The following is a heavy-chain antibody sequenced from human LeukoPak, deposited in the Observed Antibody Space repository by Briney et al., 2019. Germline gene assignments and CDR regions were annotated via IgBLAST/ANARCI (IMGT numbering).Heavy chain of an antibody. CDR1: GFTFSNYW. CDR2: IKQDGSER. Sequence: GGSLRLSCAASGFTFSNYWMNWVRQAPGKGLEWVANIKQDGSERYYVDSVKGRFTISRDNAKNSLYLQMNSLRAEDTAIYYCARDNSFAYWGQGTLVTVSS. J-gene: IGHJ4*02. V-gene: IGHV3-7*01. CDR3: ARDNSFAY.